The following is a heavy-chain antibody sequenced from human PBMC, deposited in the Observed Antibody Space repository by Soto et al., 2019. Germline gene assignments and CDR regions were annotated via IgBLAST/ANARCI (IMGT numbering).Heavy chain of an antibody. CDR3: ARGSTYYDFWSGYKAAFDI. Sequence: GASVKVSCKASGYTFTSYDISWVRQATGQGLEWMGWMNPNSGNTGYAQKFQGRVTMTRNTSISTAYMELSSLRSEDTAVYYCARGSTYYDFWSGYKAAFDIWGQGTMVTVSS. CDR2: MNPNSGNT. CDR1: GYTFTSYD. D-gene: IGHD3-3*01. V-gene: IGHV1-8*01. J-gene: IGHJ3*02.